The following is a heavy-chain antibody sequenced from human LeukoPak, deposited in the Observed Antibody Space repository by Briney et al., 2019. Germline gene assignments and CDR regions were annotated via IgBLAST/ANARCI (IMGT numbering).Heavy chain of an antibody. CDR1: GFTFRNYA. Sequence: PGGSLRLSCAASGFTFRNYAMHWVRQAPGKGLEWVSSISSSSSYIYYADSVKGRFTISRDNAKNSLYLQMNSLRAEDTAVYYCARDIAVAAQDYWGQGTLVTVSS. J-gene: IGHJ4*02. CDR3: ARDIAVAAQDY. CDR2: ISSSSSYI. V-gene: IGHV3-21*01. D-gene: IGHD6-19*01.